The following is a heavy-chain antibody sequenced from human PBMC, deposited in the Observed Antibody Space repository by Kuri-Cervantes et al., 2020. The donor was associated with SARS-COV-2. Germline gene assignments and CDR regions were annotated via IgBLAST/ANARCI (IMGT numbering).Heavy chain of an antibody. V-gene: IGHV5-10-1*01. CDR1: GYTFTTYS. CDR3: ARQYSGGLLPLNYYYGMDV. J-gene: IGHJ6*02. Sequence: GESLKISCQGSGYTFTTYSIVWVRQIPGKGLEWMGRIDPSDSYTNYSPSFQGHVTISADKSISTAYLQWSSLKASDTAMYYCARQYSGGLLPLNYYYGMDVWGQGTTVTVSS. D-gene: IGHD1-26*01. CDR2: IDPSDSYT.